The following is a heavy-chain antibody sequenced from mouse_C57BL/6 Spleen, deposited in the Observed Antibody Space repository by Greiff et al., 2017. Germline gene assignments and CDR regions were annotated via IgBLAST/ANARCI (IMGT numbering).Heavy chain of an antibody. CDR1: GFSFNTYA. CDR3: VRHAGGNPYYYAMDY. CDR2: IRSKSNNYAT. J-gene: IGHJ4*01. V-gene: IGHV10-1*01. D-gene: IGHD2-1*01. Sequence: EVQVVESGGGLVQPKGSLKLSCAASGFSFNTYAMNWVRQAPGKGLEWVARIRSKSNNYATYYADSVKDRFTISRDDSESMLYLQMNNLKTEDTAMYYCVRHAGGNPYYYAMDYWGQGTSVTVSS.